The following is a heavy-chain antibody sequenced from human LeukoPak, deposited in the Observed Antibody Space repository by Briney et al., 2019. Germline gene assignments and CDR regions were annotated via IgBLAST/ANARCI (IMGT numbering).Heavy chain of an antibody. CDR2: INHSGST. J-gene: IGHJ5*02. D-gene: IGHD2-15*01. Sequence: SETLSLTCAVYGGSFSGYYWSWIRQPPGKGLEWIGEINHSGSTNYNPSLKSRVTISVDTSKNQFSQKLSSVTAADTAVYYCARGPHFGNCSGGSCYSSNWFDPWGQGTLVTVSS. V-gene: IGHV4-34*01. CDR3: ARGPHFGNCSGGSCYSSNWFDP. CDR1: GGSFSGYY.